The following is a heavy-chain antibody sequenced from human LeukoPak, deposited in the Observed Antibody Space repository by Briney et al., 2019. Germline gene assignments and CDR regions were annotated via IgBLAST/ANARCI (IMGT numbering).Heavy chain of an antibody. V-gene: IGHV1-69*04. Sequence: SVKVSCKASGGTFSSYAISWVRQAPGQGLEWMGRIIPILGIANYAQKFQGRVTITADKSTSTAYMELSSLRSEDTAVYYCAKSLTTMIVSYGMDVWGQGTTVTVSS. J-gene: IGHJ6*02. CDR3: AKSLTTMIVSYGMDV. D-gene: IGHD3-22*01. CDR2: IIPILGIA. CDR1: GGTFSSYA.